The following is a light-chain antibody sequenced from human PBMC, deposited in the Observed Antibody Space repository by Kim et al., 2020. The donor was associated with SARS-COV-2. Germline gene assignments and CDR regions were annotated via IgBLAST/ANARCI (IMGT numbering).Light chain of an antibody. Sequence: SSELTQDPAVSVALGQTVTITCQGDTLRNYYATWYQQKPGQAPVLVIYGPNKRPSGIPDRFFGSSSRDTSSLTITLTQAEAEAAYYCSSRDNSNNHWVFG. V-gene: IGLV3-19*01. CDR2: GPN. CDR1: TLRNYY. J-gene: IGLJ3*02. CDR3: SSRDNSNNHWV.